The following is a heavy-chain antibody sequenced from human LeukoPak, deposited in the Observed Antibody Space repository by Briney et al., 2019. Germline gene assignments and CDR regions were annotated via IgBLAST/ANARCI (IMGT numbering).Heavy chain of an antibody. V-gene: IGHV4-39*01. Sequence: SETLSLTCTVSGGSISSSSYYWGWIRQPPGKGLEWIGSIYYSGSTYYNPSLKSRVTISVDTSKNQFSLKLSSVTAADTAVYYCARHGAVGELPGPIDYWGQGTLVTVSS. CDR1: GGSISSSSYY. J-gene: IGHJ4*02. CDR3: ARHGAVGELPGPIDY. D-gene: IGHD1-26*01. CDR2: IYYSGST.